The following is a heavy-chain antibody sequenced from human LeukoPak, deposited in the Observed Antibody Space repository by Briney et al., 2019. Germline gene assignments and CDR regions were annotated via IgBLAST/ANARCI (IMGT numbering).Heavy chain of an antibody. J-gene: IGHJ5*02. V-gene: IGHV3-48*01. CDR3: ARDQGFRYFDP. CDR2: ISSSGTI. D-gene: IGHD3-16*02. Sequence: GGSLRLSCAASGFTFSSYAMSWVRQAPGKGLEWVAYISSSGTIYYTDSVKGRFTISRDNAKNSVFLQMSSLSGGDTAIYYCARDQGFRYFDPWGQGTLVTVSS. CDR1: GFTFSSYA.